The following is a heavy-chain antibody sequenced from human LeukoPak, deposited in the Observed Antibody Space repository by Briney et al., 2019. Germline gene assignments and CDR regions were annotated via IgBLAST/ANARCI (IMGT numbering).Heavy chain of an antibody. CDR2: IYYSGST. J-gene: IGHJ4*02. D-gene: IGHD6-13*01. CDR1: GASISSSTYY. Sequence: SETLSLTCTVSGASISSSTYYWGWIRQPPWKGLEWIGSIYYSGSTYYNPSLKSRVTMSVDTSKNQFSLKLSSVTAADTAVYYCARHAGGISATGTRPFDYWGQGTLATVSS. CDR3: ARHAGGISATGTRPFDY. V-gene: IGHV4-39*01.